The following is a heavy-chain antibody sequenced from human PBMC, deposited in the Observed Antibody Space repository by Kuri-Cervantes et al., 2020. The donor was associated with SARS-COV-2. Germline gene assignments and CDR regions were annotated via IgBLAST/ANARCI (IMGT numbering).Heavy chain of an antibody. CDR1: GDSVSSNSAA. CDR2: TYYRSKWYN. Sequence: LRLSCAISGDSVSSNSAAWNWIRQSPSRGLEWLGRTYYRSKWYNDYAVSVKSRITINPDTSKNQFSLKLSSVTAADTAVYYCARSGYSYGPETQGAFDIWGQGTMVTVSS. V-gene: IGHV6-1*01. D-gene: IGHD5-18*01. CDR3: ARSGYSYGPETQGAFDI. J-gene: IGHJ3*02.